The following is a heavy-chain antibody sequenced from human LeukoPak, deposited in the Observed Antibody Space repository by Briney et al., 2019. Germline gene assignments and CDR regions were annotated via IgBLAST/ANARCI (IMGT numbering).Heavy chain of an antibody. CDR2: IIPIFGTA. V-gene: IGHV1-69*05. CDR1: GGTFSSYA. CDR3: ARDRFRGPAAPVETFDY. J-gene: IGHJ4*02. D-gene: IGHD2-2*01. Sequence: ASVKVSCKASGGTFSSYAVSWVRQAPGQGLEWMGRIIPIFGTANYAQQFQGRVTINTDESTSTAYMELSSLRSEDTAVYYCARDRFRGPAAPVETFDYWGQGTLVTVSS.